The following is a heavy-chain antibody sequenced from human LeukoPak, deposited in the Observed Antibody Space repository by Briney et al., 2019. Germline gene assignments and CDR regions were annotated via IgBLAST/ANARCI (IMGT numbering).Heavy chain of an antibody. CDR1: GFTFSSYT. CDR2: IRGSGTTI. J-gene: IGHJ6*02. V-gene: IGHV3-48*02. Sequence: GGSLRLSCAASGFTFSSYTMNWVRQAPGGGLEWLAYIRGSGTTIYYADSVKGRFTISRDNAENSLFLQMNSLRDEDTAMYYCTTDALLWQTAVDVWGQGTTVTVSS. CDR3: TTDALLWQTAVDV. D-gene: IGHD3-10*01.